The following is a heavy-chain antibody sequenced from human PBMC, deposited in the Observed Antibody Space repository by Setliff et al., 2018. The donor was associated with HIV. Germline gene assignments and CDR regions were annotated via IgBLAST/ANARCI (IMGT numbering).Heavy chain of an antibody. V-gene: IGHV4-61*09. CDR3: ARHVLDYNFWSGYSTQNCFDY. CDR1: GGSISSGSYY. D-gene: IGHD3-3*01. J-gene: IGHJ4*02. Sequence: NPSETLSLTCTVSGGSISSGSYYWSWIRQPAGKGLEWIGHIYTSGSTNYNPSLKSRVTISVDTSKNQFSLNLSSVTAADTAVYYCARHVLDYNFWSGYSTQNCFDYWGQGTLVTVSS. CDR2: IYTSGST.